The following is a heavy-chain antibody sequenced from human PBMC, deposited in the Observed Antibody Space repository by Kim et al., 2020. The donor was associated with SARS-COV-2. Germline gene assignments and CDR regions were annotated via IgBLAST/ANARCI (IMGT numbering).Heavy chain of an antibody. D-gene: IGHD5-12*01. V-gene: IGHV1-69*13. J-gene: IGHJ6*02. CDR2: IIPIFGTA. Sequence: SVKVSCKASGGTFSSYAISWVRQAPGQGLEWMGGIIPIFGTANYAQKFQGRVTITADESTSTAYMELSSLRSEDTAVYYCARVSARGMMATIPLSGSPYGMDVWGQGTTVTVSS. CDR1: GGTFSSYA. CDR3: ARVSARGMMATIPLSGSPYGMDV.